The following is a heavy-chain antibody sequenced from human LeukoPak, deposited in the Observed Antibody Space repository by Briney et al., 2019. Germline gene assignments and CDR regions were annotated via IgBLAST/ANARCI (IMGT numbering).Heavy chain of an antibody. CDR2: IEEDGSAK. CDR3: ARAGQLNY. Sequence: GGSLRLSCVGSGFTFSGYWVNWVRQAPGRGLEWVAKIEEDGSAKYYMDSVKGRFSIYRDNAKNSLYLQMYSLRAEDTAMYYCARAGQLNYWGQGTLVTVSS. J-gene: IGHJ4*02. D-gene: IGHD6-13*01. CDR1: GFTFSGYW. V-gene: IGHV3-7*05.